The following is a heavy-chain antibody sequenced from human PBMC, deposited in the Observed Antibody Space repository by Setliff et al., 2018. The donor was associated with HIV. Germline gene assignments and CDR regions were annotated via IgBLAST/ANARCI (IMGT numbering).Heavy chain of an antibody. J-gene: IGHJ4*02. CDR3: AREVGSSGSAGYFDN. Sequence: PGGSLRLSCAASGFTFSNFAMSWVRQAPGKGLEWVSVIFSGDSTTHYADSVMGRFTISRDDSKKTLYLQMDSLKVEDTGVYFCAREVGSSGSAGYFDNWGQGTLVTVSS. D-gene: IGHD6-19*01. CDR1: GFTFSNFA. CDR2: IFSGDSTT. V-gene: IGHV3-23*03.